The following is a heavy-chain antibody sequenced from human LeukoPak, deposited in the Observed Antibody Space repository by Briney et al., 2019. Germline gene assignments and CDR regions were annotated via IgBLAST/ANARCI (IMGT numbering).Heavy chain of an antibody. CDR2: IIPIFGTA. J-gene: IGHJ4*02. V-gene: IGHV1-69*06. CDR1: GGTFSSYA. CDR3: ARTMGYYGSGSYYNLDY. D-gene: IGHD3-10*01. Sequence: ASVKVSCKASGGTFSSYAISWVRQAPRQGLEWMGGIIPIFGTANYAQKFQGRVTITADKSTSTAYMELSSLRSEDTAVYYCARTMGYYGSGSYYNLDYWGQGTLVTVSS.